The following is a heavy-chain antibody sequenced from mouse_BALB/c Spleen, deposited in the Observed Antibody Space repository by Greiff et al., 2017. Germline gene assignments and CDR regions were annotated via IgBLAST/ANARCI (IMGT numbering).Heavy chain of an antibody. Sequence: DVMLVESGGGLVKPGGSLKLSCAASGFTFSDYYMYWVRQTPEKRLEWVATISDGGSYTYYPDSVKGRFTISRDNAKNNLYLQMSSLKSEDTAMYYCARGGYAYYAMDYWGQGTSVTVSS. CDR2: ISDGGSYT. V-gene: IGHV5-4*02. J-gene: IGHJ4*01. D-gene: IGHD2-10*02. CDR1: GFTFSDYY. CDR3: ARGGYAYYAMDY.